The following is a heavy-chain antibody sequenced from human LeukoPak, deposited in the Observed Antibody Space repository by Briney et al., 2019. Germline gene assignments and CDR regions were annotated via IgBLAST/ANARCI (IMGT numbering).Heavy chain of an antibody. Sequence: GGSLRLSCAASGFTFSSYWMPWVRHAPGKGLVWVSRINSDGSSTTYAECVKGRFIISRDNAKNTLYLQMNSLRAEDTAVYYCARDQSGSYSQIYYYYYYMDVWGKGTTVTISS. CDR1: GFTFSSYW. J-gene: IGHJ6*03. CDR3: ARDQSGSYSQIYYYYYYMDV. D-gene: IGHD1-26*01. CDR2: INSDGSST. V-gene: IGHV3-74*01.